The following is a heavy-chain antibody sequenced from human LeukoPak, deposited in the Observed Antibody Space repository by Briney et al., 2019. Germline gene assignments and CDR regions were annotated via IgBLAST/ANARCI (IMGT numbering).Heavy chain of an antibody. V-gene: IGHV3-21*01. CDR1: GFTFSSYT. CDR2: TSSSSTYI. J-gene: IGHJ4*02. Sequence: GGSLRLSCAASGFTFSSYTMNWVRQAPGKGLEWVSSTSSSSTYINHADSVKGRFTISRDNAKNSLYLQMNSLRAEDTAVYYCAREGRSAFDYWGQGTLVTVSS. CDR3: AREGRSAFDY.